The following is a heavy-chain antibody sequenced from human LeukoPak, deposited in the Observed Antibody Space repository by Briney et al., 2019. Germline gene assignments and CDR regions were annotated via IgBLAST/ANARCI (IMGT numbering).Heavy chain of an antibody. V-gene: IGHV3-66*01. Sequence: PGGSLRLSCAASGFTVSSNYMSWVRQAPGKGLEWVSVIYSGGSTYYADSVKGRFTISRDNSKNTLYLQMNSLRAEDAAVYYCARWNYRTYFDYWGQGTLVTVSS. CDR3: ARWNYRTYFDY. J-gene: IGHJ4*02. D-gene: IGHD1-7*01. CDR1: GFTVSSNY. CDR2: IYSGGST.